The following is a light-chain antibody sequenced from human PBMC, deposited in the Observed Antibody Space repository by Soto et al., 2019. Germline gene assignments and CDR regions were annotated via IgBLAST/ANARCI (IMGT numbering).Light chain of an antibody. J-gene: IGKJ5*01. V-gene: IGKV1-9*01. CDR2: VVS. Sequence: DIQLTQSPSFLSASVGDRVTITCRASQGISSHLAWYQQKPGKVPKLLIYVVSSLQSGVPSRFSGSGSGTEFTLTIRSLQPEDFAVYYCQQLNTYPITFGQGTRLEIK. CDR1: QGISSH. CDR3: QQLNTYPIT.